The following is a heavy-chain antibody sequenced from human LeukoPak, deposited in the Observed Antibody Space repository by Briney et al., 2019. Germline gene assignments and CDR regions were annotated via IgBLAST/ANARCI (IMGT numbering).Heavy chain of an antibody. V-gene: IGHV4-59*01. CDR1: GGSISSYY. J-gene: IGHJ4*02. CDR2: ISYSGST. D-gene: IGHD6-19*01. CDR3: AGGGQWLVQGY. Sequence: SETLSLTCTVSGGSISSYYWNWIRQPPGKGLEWIGYISYSGSTNYNPSLKSRVTISLDTSKNQFSLKLSSVTAADTAVYYCAGGGQWLVQGYWGQGTLVTVSS.